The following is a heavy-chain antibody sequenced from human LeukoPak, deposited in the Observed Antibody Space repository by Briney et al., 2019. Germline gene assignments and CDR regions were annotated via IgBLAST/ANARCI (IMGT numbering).Heavy chain of an antibody. V-gene: IGHV3-21*01. Sequence: GGSLRLSCAASGFTFSSYSMNWVRQAPGKGLEWVSSISSSNSYIYYADSVKGRFTISRDNAKNSLYLQMNSLRAEDTAVYYCARGARSSGWYFDYWGQGTLVTVSS. D-gene: IGHD6-19*01. CDR1: GFTFSSYS. J-gene: IGHJ4*02. CDR3: ARGARSSGWYFDY. CDR2: ISSSNSYI.